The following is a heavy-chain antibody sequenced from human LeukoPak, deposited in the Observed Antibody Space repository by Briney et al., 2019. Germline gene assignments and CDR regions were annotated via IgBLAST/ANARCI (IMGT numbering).Heavy chain of an antibody. CDR1: GFTFSSYS. J-gene: IGHJ6*04. CDR2: ISSSSSYI. CDR3: AKGRGYYYYGMDV. V-gene: IGHV3-21*01. Sequence: GGSLRLSCAASGFTFSSYSMNWVRQAPGKGLEWVSSISSSSSYIYYADSVKGRFTISRDNAKNSLYLQMNSLRAEDTAVYYCAKGRGYYYYGMDVWGKGTTVTVSS. D-gene: IGHD5-12*01.